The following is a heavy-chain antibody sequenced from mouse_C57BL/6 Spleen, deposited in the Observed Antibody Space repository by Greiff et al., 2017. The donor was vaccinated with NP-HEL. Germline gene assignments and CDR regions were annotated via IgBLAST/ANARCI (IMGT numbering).Heavy chain of an antibody. CDR3: ARDGSSPFFDY. D-gene: IGHD1-1*01. J-gene: IGHJ2*01. V-gene: IGHV1-19*01. Sequence: LVKPGASVKMSCKASGYTFTDYYMNWVKQSHGKSLEWIGVINPYNGGTSYNQKFKGKATLTVDKSSSTAYMELNSLTSEDSAVYYCARDGSSPFFDYWGQGTTLTVSS. CDR2: INPYNGGT. CDR1: GYTFTDYY.